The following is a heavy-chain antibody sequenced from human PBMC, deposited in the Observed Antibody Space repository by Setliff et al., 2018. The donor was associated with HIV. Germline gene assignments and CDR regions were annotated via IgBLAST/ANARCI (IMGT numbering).Heavy chain of an antibody. J-gene: IGHJ4*02. D-gene: IGHD3-22*01. CDR3: AVDLGDYYYDTTDYYYGGGLGY. CDR2: IVVGSGNT. CDR1: GNTLRELS. V-gene: IGHV1-58*02. Sequence: SVKVSCKVSGNTLRELSMHWVRQAPGEGLEWMGWIVVGSGNTKYAQRFQERVTITRDMSTRTAYMELSSLRSEDTAVYYCAVDLGDYYYDTTDYYYGGGLGYWGQGTLVTVSS.